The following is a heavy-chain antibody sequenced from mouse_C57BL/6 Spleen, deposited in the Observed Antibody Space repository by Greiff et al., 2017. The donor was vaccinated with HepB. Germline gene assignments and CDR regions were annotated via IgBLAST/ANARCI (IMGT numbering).Heavy chain of an antibody. Sequence: VMLVESGAELVRPGASVKLSCKASGYTFTDYYINWVKQRPGQGLEWIARIYPGSGNTYYNEKFKGKATLTAEKSSSTAYMQLSSLTSEDSAVYFCARSLTGTLDYWGQGTTLTVSS. CDR1: GYTFTDYY. J-gene: IGHJ2*01. CDR2: IYPGSGNT. D-gene: IGHD4-1*01. V-gene: IGHV1-76*01. CDR3: ARSLTGTLDY.